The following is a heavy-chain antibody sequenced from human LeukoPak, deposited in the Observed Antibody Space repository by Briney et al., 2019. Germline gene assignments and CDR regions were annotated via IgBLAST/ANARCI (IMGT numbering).Heavy chain of an antibody. J-gene: IGHJ4*02. D-gene: IGHD3-3*01. Sequence: GGSLRLSCTASGFTFSDYGKHWVRQAPGKGLEWVAVIWYDGKNKYYADSVKGRFTISRDNSKNTMYLLLNSLRVEDTAVYYCAKPEGNFWSGFDYWGQGTLVTVSS. V-gene: IGHV3-33*06. CDR1: GFTFSDYG. CDR3: AKPEGNFWSGFDY. CDR2: IWYDGKNK.